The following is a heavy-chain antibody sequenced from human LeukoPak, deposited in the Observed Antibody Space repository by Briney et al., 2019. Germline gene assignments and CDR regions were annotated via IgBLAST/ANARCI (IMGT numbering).Heavy chain of an antibody. Sequence: SETLSLTCTVSGGSISSYYWSWLRRPPGKGLEGIGYIYYSGSTNYNPSLKSRVTISVDTSKNQFSLKLSSVTAADTAVYYCARVPPGYSSSWSPGAYYGMDVWGQGTTVTVSS. D-gene: IGHD6-13*01. CDR3: ARVPPGYSSSWSPGAYYGMDV. V-gene: IGHV4-59*01. CDR1: GGSISSYY. J-gene: IGHJ6*02. CDR2: IYYSGST.